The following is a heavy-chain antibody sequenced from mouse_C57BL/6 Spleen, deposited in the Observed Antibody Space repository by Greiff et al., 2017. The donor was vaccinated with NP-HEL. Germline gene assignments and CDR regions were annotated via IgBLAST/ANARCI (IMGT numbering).Heavy chain of an antibody. CDR2: INPNNGGT. CDR3: ARKADYSKGYFDV. J-gene: IGHJ1*03. Sequence: EVQLQQSGPELVKPGASVKIPCKASGYTFTDYNMDWVKQSHGKSLEWIGDINPNNGGTIYNQKFKGKATLTVDKSSSTAYMELRSLTSEDTAVYYCARKADYSKGYFDVWGTGTTVTVSS. V-gene: IGHV1-18*01. D-gene: IGHD2-5*01. CDR1: GYTFTDYN.